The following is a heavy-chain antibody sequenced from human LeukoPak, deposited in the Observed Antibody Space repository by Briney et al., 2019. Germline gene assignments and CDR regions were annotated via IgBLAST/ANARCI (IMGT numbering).Heavy chain of an antibody. V-gene: IGHV4-34*01. J-gene: IGHJ6*04. D-gene: IGHD3-10*01. CDR3: ARPTYYYGSGSYLV. Sequence: SETLSLTCAVYGVSFSGYYWSWLRQPPGKGLEWIGEINHSGSTNYNPSLKSRVTISVDTSKNQFSLKLSSVTAADTAVYYCARPTYYYGSGSYLVWGKGTTVTISS. CDR2: INHSGST. CDR1: GVSFSGYY.